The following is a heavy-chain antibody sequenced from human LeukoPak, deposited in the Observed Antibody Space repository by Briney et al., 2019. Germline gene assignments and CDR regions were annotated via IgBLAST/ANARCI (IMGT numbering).Heavy chain of an antibody. Sequence: GASVKVSCKASGYTFTSYAMNWVREAPGQGLEWMGWINANTGNPTYAQGLTGRFVFSLDTSVSTAYLQISSLKAEDTAVYYCAIWYCSGGRCYSSARTFDYWGQGTRVTVSS. V-gene: IGHV7-4-1*02. CDR3: AIWYCSGGRCYSSARTFDY. CDR2: INANTGNP. CDR1: GYTFTSYA. J-gene: IGHJ4*02. D-gene: IGHD2-15*01.